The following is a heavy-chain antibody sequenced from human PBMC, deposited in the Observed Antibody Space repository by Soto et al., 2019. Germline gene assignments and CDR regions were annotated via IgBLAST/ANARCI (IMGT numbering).Heavy chain of an antibody. Sequence: SETLSLTCTVSGGSISSYYWSWIRQPPGKGLEWIGYIYYSGSTNYNPSLKSRVTISVDTSKNQFSLKLSSVTAADTAVYYCAREITPATSSSRYYYYGMDVWGQGTTVTVSS. CDR2: IYYSGST. CDR3: AREITPATSSSRYYYYGMDV. J-gene: IGHJ6*02. V-gene: IGHV4-59*01. CDR1: GGSISSYY. D-gene: IGHD6-6*01.